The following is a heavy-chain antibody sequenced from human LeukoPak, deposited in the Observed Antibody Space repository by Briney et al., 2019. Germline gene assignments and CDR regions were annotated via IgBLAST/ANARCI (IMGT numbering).Heavy chain of an antibody. Sequence: SVKVSCKASGGTFSSYAISWVRQAPGQGLEWMGGIVPIFGTANYAQKFQGRATITADESTSTAYMELSSLRSEDTAVYYCARDSGYSGYDLRCDYWGQGTLVTVSS. V-gene: IGHV1-69*13. CDR1: GGTFSSYA. J-gene: IGHJ4*02. CDR3: ARDSGYSGYDLRCDY. CDR2: IVPIFGTA. D-gene: IGHD5-12*01.